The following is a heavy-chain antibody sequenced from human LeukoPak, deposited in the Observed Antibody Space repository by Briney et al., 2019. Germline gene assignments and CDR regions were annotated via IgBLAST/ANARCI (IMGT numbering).Heavy chain of an antibody. CDR2: ISSRGDDT. Sequence: QAGGSLRLSCTASGFTFSTLAMSWVRQAPGKGLEWVSSISSRGDDTSYADSVKGRFTISRDNSKNTLYLQMNSLRAEDTAVYYCARDNTRAFDIWGQGTMVTVSS. D-gene: IGHD2-2*02. CDR1: GFTFSTLA. V-gene: IGHV3-23*01. J-gene: IGHJ3*02. CDR3: ARDNTRAFDI.